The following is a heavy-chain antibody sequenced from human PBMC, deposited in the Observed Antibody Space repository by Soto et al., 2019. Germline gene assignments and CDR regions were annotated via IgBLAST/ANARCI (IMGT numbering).Heavy chain of an antibody. V-gene: IGHV3-21*01. CDR3: ARDLSPVAFDI. J-gene: IGHJ3*02. CDR1: GFTFSSYS. Sequence: GSLRLSCAASGFTFSSYSMNWVRQAPGKGLEWVSSISSSSSYIYYADSVKGRFTISRDNAKNSLYLQMNSLRAEDTAVYYCARDLSPVAFDIWGQGTMVTVSS. CDR2: ISSSSSYI.